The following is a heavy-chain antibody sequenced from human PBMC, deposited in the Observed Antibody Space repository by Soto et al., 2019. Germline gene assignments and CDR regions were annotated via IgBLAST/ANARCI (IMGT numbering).Heavy chain of an antibody. CDR1: GFALSSSV. D-gene: IGHD6-19*01. J-gene: IGHJ3*02. Sequence: GGSLRLSCEASGFALSSSVMHWVRQAPGKRLEWLSVISVDGRNDLHAGAVKGRFTISRDISKNMVYLQMNDLRPDDTAMYFCAKEGHTSGRCGCFNIWGQGTMVTVSS. V-gene: IGHV3-30*18. CDR3: AKEGHTSGRCGCFNI. CDR2: ISVDGRND.